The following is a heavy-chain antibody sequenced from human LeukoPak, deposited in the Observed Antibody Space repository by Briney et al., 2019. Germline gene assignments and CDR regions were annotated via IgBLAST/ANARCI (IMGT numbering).Heavy chain of an antibody. CDR3: AKADTEGLYCSSTSCYSGLGYFDY. D-gene: IGHD2-2*01. V-gene: IGHV3-9*01. CDR1: GFTFDDYA. CDR2: ISWNSGSI. Sequence: PGRSLRLSCAASGFTFDDYAMHWVRQAPGKGLEWVSGISWNSGSIGYADSVKGRFTISRDNAKNSLYLQMNSLRAEDTALYYCAKADTEGLYCSSTSCYSGLGYFDYWGQGTLVTVSS. J-gene: IGHJ4*02.